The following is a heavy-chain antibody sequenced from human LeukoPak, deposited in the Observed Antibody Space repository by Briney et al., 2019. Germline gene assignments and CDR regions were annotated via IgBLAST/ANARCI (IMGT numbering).Heavy chain of an antibody. J-gene: IGHJ4*01. D-gene: IGHD6-13*01. CDR1: GFTFSDYW. CDR2: INQNGGEN. CDR3: ARDGTAAGLYFDL. Sequence: GGSLRLSCAVSGFTFSDYWMNWVRQAPGKGLEWVASINQNGGENSYVDPVKGRFTISRDNPKNSLYLQMSSLRAEDTAVYYCARDGTAAGLYFDLWGQGSLVTVSS. V-gene: IGHV3-7*01.